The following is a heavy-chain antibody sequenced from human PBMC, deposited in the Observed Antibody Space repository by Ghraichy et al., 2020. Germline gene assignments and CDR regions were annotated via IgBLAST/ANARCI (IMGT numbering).Heavy chain of an antibody. Sequence: SETLSLTCTVSGGSISSGSYYWSWIRQHPGKGLEWIGYIYYSGSTSYNPSLKSRVTISVDTSKNQFSLKLSSVTAADTAVYYCGSGRVANYYYNGMDVWGQGTAVTVSS. D-gene: IGHD5-12*01. CDR2: IYYSGST. CDR1: GGSISSGSYY. J-gene: IGHJ6*02. CDR3: GSGRVANYYYNGMDV. V-gene: IGHV4-31*03.